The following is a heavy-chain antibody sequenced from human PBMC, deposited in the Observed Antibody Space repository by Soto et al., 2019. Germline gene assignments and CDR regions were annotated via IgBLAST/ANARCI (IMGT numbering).Heavy chain of an antibody. V-gene: IGHV1-3*01. CDR1: GYTFTSYA. J-gene: IGHJ3*02. D-gene: IGHD5-12*01. CDR3: AGDRSLEMATIGAFDI. CDR2: INAGNGNT. Sequence: ASVKVSCKASGYTFTSYAMHWVRQAPGQRLEWMGWINAGNGNTKYSQKFQGRVTITRDTSVSTAYMELSSLRSEDTAVYYCAGDRSLEMATIGAFDIWGQGTMVTVSS.